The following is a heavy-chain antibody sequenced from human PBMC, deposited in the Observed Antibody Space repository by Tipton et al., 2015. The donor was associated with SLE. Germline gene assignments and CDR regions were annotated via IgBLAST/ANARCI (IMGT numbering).Heavy chain of an antibody. J-gene: IGHJ4*02. CDR2: IYYSGST. CDR1: GGSFSGYY. CDR3: ARQILEAVSFDY. V-gene: IGHV4-34*01. D-gene: IGHD2-15*01. Sequence: TLSLTCAVYGGSFSGYYWSWIRQPPGKGLEWIGSIYYSGSTYYNPSLKSRVTISVDTSKNQFSLKLSSVTAADTAVHYCARQILEAVSFDYWGQGTLVTVSS.